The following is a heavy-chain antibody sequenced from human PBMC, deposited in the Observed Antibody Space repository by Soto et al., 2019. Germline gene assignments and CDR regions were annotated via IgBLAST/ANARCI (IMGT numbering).Heavy chain of an antibody. CDR3: AKSVEPDDIVVVVAATLDY. V-gene: IGHV3-30*18. Sequence: GGPLRRSSPASGFTFSSNGTRRVRQAPVKKLAGVAVISYDGSNKYYADSVKGRFTISRDNSKNTLYLQMDSLRAEDTAVYYCAKSVEPDDIVVVVAATLDYWGQGTLVTVSS. J-gene: IGHJ4*02. D-gene: IGHD2-15*01. CDR2: ISYDGSNK. CDR1: GFTFSSNG.